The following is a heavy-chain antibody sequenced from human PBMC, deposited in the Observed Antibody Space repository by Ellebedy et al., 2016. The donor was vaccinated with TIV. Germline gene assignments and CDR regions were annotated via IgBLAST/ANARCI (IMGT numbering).Heavy chain of an antibody. CDR1: GFTFSTYT. V-gene: IGHV3-7*01. D-gene: IGHD6-13*01. Sequence: GESLKISXAASGFTFSTYTMNWVRQAPGKGLEWVANIKQDGSDKYYVDSVKGRFTISRDNAKNPLFLQMNSLRAEDTAVYYCARAIGAADSFWGQGTLVTVSS. CDR3: ARAIGAADSF. J-gene: IGHJ4*02. CDR2: IKQDGSDK.